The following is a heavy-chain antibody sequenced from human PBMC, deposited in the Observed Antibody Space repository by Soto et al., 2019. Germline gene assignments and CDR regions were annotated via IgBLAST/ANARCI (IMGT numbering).Heavy chain of an antibody. V-gene: IGHV4-4*02. D-gene: IGHD6-13*01. CDR1: GGSISSSNW. CDR2: IYHSGST. J-gene: IGHJ6*02. CDR3: ARGGPYSSSWFHYYYYVMDV. Sequence: LSLTCAVSGGSISSSNWWSWVRQPPGKGLEWIGEIYHSGSTNYNPSLKSRVTISVDKSKNQFSLKLSSVTAADTAVYYCARGGPYSSSWFHYYYYVMDVWGQGTTVTVSS.